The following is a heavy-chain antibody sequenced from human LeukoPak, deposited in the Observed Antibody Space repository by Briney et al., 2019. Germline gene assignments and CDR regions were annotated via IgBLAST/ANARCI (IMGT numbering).Heavy chain of an antibody. CDR2: INPGGDNT. J-gene: IGHJ3*02. D-gene: IGHD5-24*01. CDR1: GYTFTKSY. CDR3: ARIRDGYNDAYDI. V-gene: IGHV1-46*01. Sequence: ASVKVSCKASGYTFTKSYIHWVRQAPGQRLEWMGLINPGGDNTDYAQNFQGRLTMTSDTSARTVYMELSSLRSDDTAVYYCARIRDGYNDAYDIWGQGTLVTVTS.